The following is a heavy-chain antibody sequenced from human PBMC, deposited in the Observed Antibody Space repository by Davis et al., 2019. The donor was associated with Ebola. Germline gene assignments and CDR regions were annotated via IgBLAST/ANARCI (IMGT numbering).Heavy chain of an antibody. CDR3: TAAAGPFDY. J-gene: IGHJ4*02. Sequence: GESLKISCAASGFTFSSYAMSWVRQASGKGLEWVGRIRSKANSYATAYAASVKGRFTISRDDSKNTAYLQMNSLKTEDTAVYYCTAAAGPFDYWGQGTLVTVSS. D-gene: IGHD6-13*01. CDR2: IRSKANSYAT. V-gene: IGHV3-73*01. CDR1: GFTFSSYA.